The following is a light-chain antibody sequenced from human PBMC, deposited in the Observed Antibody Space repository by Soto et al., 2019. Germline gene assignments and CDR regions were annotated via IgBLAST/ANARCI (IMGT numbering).Light chain of an antibody. CDR2: GAS. Sequence: EIVLTQSPGTLSLSPGERATLSCRASQSVSSSDLAWYQQKPGQAPRLLIYGASSRATGIPDRFSGSGSGMDFTLTINRLEPDDFAVYYCQPYGSSRTFGQGTKVDIK. J-gene: IGKJ1*01. V-gene: IGKV3-20*01. CDR1: QSVSSSD. CDR3: QPYGSSRT.